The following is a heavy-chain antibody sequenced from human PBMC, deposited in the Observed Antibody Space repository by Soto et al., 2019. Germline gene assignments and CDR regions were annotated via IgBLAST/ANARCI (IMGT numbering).Heavy chain of an antibody. CDR3: ARVVGALGHWFDP. V-gene: IGHV1-46*02. CDR1: GYTFNTYY. CDR2: IHPSGGGT. Sequence: ASVKVSCKPSGYTFNTYYLHWLRQAPGQALEWMGVIHPSGGGTTYAQKFLGRVTVTRDTSTSTAYMELRSLRSDDTAVYYCARVVGALGHWFDPWGQGTLVTVSS. J-gene: IGHJ5*02. D-gene: IGHD1-26*01.